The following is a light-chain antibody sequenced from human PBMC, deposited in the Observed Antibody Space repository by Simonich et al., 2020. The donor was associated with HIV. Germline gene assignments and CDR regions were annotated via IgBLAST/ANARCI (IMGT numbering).Light chain of an antibody. CDR2: GAS. CDR3: QQHNNWPT. J-gene: IGKJ2*01. Sequence: EIVMTQSPATLSVSPGERATLSCRASQSVSSDLAWYQQKPGQAPRLLIYGASTRATGVPARVSGSGSGTEFTLTISSLQSEDFAVYYCQQHNNWPTFGQGTKLEIK. CDR1: QSVSSD. V-gene: IGKV3-15*01.